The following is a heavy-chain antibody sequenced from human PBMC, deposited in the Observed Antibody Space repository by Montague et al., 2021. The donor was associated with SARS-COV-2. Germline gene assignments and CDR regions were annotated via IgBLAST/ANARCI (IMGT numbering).Heavy chain of an antibody. CDR2: ISSSSSYI. CDR3: ARDRGGGRYDFWSGYYVQPYDY. V-gene: IGHV3-21*01. Sequence: SLRLSCAASGFTFSSYSMNWVRQAPGKGLEWVSSISSSSSYIYYADSVKGRFTISRDNAKNSLYLQMNSPRAEDTAVYYCARDRGGGRYDFWSGYYVQPYDYWGQGTLVTVSS. J-gene: IGHJ4*02. CDR1: GFTFSSYS. D-gene: IGHD3-3*01.